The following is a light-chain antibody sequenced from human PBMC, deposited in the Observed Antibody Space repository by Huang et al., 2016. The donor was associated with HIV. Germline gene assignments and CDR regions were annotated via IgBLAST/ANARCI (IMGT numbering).Light chain of an antibody. V-gene: IGKV1-39*01. CDR3: QQSYNTPLT. Sequence: DIQMTQSPSSLSASVGDRVTITCRASQSINSYLNWYQQKPGKAPKVLIYAASSLQSGVPSRFSGSGSGTDFTLTINSLQPEDFAIYYCQQSYNTPLTFGGGTRFEIK. CDR2: AAS. CDR1: QSINSY. J-gene: IGKJ4*01.